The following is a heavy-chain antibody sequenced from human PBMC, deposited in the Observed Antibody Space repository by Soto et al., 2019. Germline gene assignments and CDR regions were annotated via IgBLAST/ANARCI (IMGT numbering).Heavy chain of an antibody. J-gene: IGHJ4*02. V-gene: IGHV3-23*01. Sequence: EVQLLESGGGLVQPGGSLRLSCAASGFTFSSYAMSWVRQAPGKGLAWVSAISGSGGRTYYADSVKGRFTISRDNSKNTLYLQINSLRAEDTAVYYCAALIVVVMYPDYWGQGTLVTVSS. D-gene: IGHD3-22*01. CDR1: GFTFSSYA. CDR2: ISGSGGRT. CDR3: AALIVVVMYPDY.